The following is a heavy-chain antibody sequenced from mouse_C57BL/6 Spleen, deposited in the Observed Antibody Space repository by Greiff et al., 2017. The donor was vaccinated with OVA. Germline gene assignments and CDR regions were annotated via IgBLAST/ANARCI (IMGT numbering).Heavy chain of an antibody. CDR2: IWSGGST. CDR1: GFSLTSYG. Sequence: VQLVESGPGLVQPSQSLSITCTVSGFSLTSYGVHWVRQPPGKGLEWLGVIWSGGSTDYNAAFISRRSISKDNSKSQVFFKMNSLQADDTAIYYCAKNSGTTMDYWGQGTSVTVSS. V-gene: IGHV2-4*01. CDR3: AKNSGTTMDY. J-gene: IGHJ4*01. D-gene: IGHD1-1*01.